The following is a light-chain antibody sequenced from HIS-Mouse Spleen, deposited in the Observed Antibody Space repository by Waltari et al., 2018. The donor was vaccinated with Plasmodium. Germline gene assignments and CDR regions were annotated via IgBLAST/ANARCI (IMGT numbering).Light chain of an antibody. CDR2: EDS. CDR1: ALPTKY. CDR3: YSTDSSGNHRV. J-gene: IGLJ3*02. Sequence: SYELTQPPSVSVSPGQTARITCSGDALPTKYAYWYQQNSGQAPVLVIYEDSKRPSGIPERFSGSSSGTMATLTISGAQVEDEADYYCYSTDSSGNHRVFGGGTKPTVL. V-gene: IGLV3-10*01.